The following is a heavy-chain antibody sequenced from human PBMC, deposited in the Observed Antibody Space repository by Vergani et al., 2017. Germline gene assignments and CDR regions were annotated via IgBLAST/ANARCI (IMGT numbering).Heavy chain of an antibody. CDR3: ARSPHGYTYGGYISQFDP. V-gene: IGHV3-7*01. D-gene: IGHD5-18*01. CDR1: GFNFQIYW. Sequence: EVLLVESGGDLVQPGGSLRLSCEASGFNFQIYWMGWVRQTAEKGLEWVANIKYDGSKKNYVDSVKGRFTISRDNAKNSLYLQMNNLRVEDTAVYFCARSPHGYTYGGYISQFDPWGQGTLVTVSS. CDR2: IKYDGSKK. J-gene: IGHJ5*02.